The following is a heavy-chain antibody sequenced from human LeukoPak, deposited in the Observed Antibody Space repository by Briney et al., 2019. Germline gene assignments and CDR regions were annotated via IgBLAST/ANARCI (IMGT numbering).Heavy chain of an antibody. Sequence: PSETLSLTCTVSGGSISSSSYYWGWIRQPPGTGLEWIGSIYYSGSTYYNPSLKSRVTISVDTSKNQFSLKLSSVTAADTAVYYCASLIAVAGYFDYWGQGTQVTVSS. D-gene: IGHD6-19*01. CDR1: GGSISSSSYY. V-gene: IGHV4-39*01. CDR3: ASLIAVAGYFDY. CDR2: IYYSGST. J-gene: IGHJ4*02.